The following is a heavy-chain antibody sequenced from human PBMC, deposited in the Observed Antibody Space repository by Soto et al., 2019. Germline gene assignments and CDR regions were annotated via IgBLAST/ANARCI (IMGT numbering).Heavy chain of an antibody. V-gene: IGHV3-30*18. Sequence: PGGSLRLSCAASGFTFSSYGMHWVRQAPGKGLEWVAVISYDGSNKYYADSVKGRFTISRDSSKNTLYLQMNSLRAEDTAVYYCAKDVQKLPLLEYWGQGTLVTVSS. D-gene: IGHD6-13*01. CDR3: AKDVQKLPLLEY. CDR1: GFTFSSYG. J-gene: IGHJ4*02. CDR2: ISYDGSNK.